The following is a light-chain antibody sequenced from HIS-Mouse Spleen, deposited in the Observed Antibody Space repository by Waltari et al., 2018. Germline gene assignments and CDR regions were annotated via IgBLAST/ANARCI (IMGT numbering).Light chain of an antibody. Sequence: IWMTQSPSLRSASTGDRVTMSCRMRQGISSDLGWYQQKPGKAPELLIYAASTLQSGVPSRFSGSGSGTDFTLTISCLQSEEFATYYCQQYYSFPCPFGQGTKLGIK. CDR1: QGISSD. CDR3: QQYYSFPCP. J-gene: IGKJ2*02. V-gene: IGKV1D-8*02. CDR2: AAS.